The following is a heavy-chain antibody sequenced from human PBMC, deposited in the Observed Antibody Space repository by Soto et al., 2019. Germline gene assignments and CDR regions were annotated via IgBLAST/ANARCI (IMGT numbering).Heavy chain of an antibody. CDR3: ARILFGRSVAGGYFYMDV. Sequence: SGPTLVNPTETLTLTCTVSGFSLSNGKVGVSWIRQPPGKALEWLAHIFSNDEKSYRTSLKSRLTISEDASKSQVVLTMTNVDPVDTATYYCARILFGRSVAGGYFYMDVWGKGTTVTVSS. CDR1: GFSLSNGKVG. D-gene: IGHD6-19*01. V-gene: IGHV2-26*01. CDR2: IFSNDEK. J-gene: IGHJ6*03.